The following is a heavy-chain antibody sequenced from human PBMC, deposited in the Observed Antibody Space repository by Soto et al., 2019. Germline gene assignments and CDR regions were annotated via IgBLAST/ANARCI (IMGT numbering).Heavy chain of an antibody. J-gene: IGHJ4*02. D-gene: IGHD4-17*01. V-gene: IGHV3-23*01. Sequence: EVQLLESGGHLVQPGGSLRLSCVVSGFTFSQYTMNWVRQAPGKGLEWISGIIGGNGDTYYADSVKGRFTISSDNSKNTLFLQMDSLTVGDTAIYYCAKDKVPDGAWDIDYWGQGAPVTVSS. CDR2: IIGGNGDT. CDR3: AKDKVPDGAWDIDY. CDR1: GFTFSQYT.